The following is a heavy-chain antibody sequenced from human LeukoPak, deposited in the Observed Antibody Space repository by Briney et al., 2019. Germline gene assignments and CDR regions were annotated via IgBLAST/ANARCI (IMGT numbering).Heavy chain of an antibody. CDR2: IYYSGGT. J-gene: IGHJ3*02. CDR1: GGSISSYY. Sequence: SETLSLTCTVSGGSISSYYWSWIRQPPGKGLEWIGYIYYSGGTNYNPSLKSRVTISVDTSKNQFSLKLSSVTAADTAVYYCAREDYGDYLGTDAFDIWGQGTMVTVSS. CDR3: AREDYGDYLGTDAFDI. D-gene: IGHD4-17*01. V-gene: IGHV4-59*12.